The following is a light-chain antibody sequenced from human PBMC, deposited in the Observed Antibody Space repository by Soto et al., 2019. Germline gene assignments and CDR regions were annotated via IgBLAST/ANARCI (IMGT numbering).Light chain of an antibody. CDR1: QDIAIY. Sequence: SQWARSPLWVTAEMGERVTITYVASQDIAIYLAWYQQKPGEAPKLLIYAASTLYGGVPSRFSGSGSGTDFALTITSLQAEDFTTYYCPQLRMHPSTFCGGTMVDIK. V-gene: IGKV1-9*01. CDR3: PQLRMHPST. CDR2: AAS. J-gene: IGKJ4*01.